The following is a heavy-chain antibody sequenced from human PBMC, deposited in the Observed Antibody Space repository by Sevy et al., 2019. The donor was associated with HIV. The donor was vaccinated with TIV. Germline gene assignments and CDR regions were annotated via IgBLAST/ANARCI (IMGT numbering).Heavy chain of an antibody. V-gene: IGHV3-48*04. CDR2: IRAENSGT. J-gene: IGHJ4*01. CDR1: GFTFSSYD. Sequence: GGSLRLSCAASGFTFSSYDMSWVRQAPGKGLEWISNIRAENSGTNYADSVKGRFTVSRDNAQNSLYLQMNSLRVEDSAVYYCVRDYAVAFDHWGHGVLVTVSS. D-gene: IGHD4-17*01. CDR3: VRDYAVAFDH.